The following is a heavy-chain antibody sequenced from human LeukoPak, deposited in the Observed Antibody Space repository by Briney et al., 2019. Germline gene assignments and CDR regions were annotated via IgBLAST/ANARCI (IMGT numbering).Heavy chain of an antibody. CDR3: ARDRGSSWYVDY. V-gene: IGHV1-2*02. J-gene: IGHJ4*02. Sequence: GASVKVSCKTSGYTFTGYYMHWVRQAPGQGLEWMGWINPNSGGTKYAQKFQGRVTMTTDTSISTAYMEVTRLRSDDTAVYYCARDRGSSWYVDYWGQGTLVTVSS. D-gene: IGHD6-13*01. CDR1: GYTFTGYY. CDR2: INPNSGGT.